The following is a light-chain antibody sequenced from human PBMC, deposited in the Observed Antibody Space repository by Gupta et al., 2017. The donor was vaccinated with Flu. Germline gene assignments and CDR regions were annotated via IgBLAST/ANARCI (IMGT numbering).Light chain of an antibody. CDR2: GAS. CDR3: QQYGSSPLT. V-gene: IGKV3-20*01. CDR1: QIVSSSY. Sequence: EIVLPQSPGTLSLSSGERATLSCRASQIVSSSYLAWYQQKSGQAPRLLIYGASSRATGISHRFSGSGSGTDFTLTISRLEPEDFAVYYCQQYGSSPLTFGGGTKVEIK. J-gene: IGKJ4*01.